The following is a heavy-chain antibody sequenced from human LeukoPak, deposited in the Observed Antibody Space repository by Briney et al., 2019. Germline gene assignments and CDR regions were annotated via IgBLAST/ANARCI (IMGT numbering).Heavy chain of an antibody. CDR2: IYHSGST. D-gene: IGHD6-19*01. CDR3: ARGVAVAGFDY. V-gene: IGHV4-38-2*01. CDR1: GYSISSGYY. Sequence: SETLSLTCAVSGYSISSGYYWGWIRQPPGKGLEWIGSIYHSGSTYYNPSLKSRVTISVDTSKHQFSLKLSSVTAADTAVYYCARGVAVAGFDYWGQGTLVTVSS. J-gene: IGHJ4*02.